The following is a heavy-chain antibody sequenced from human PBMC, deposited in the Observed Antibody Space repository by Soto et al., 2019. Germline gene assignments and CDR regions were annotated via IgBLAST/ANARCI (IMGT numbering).Heavy chain of an antibody. D-gene: IGHD2-21*02. CDR3: ARESDKQVYVDV. V-gene: IGHV4-4*02. J-gene: IGHJ6*03. CDR2: IHHTGST. Sequence: QVQLQESGPGLVKPSGTLSLICNVSGGSIKTNNWWSWVRQAPGKGLEWIGDIHHTGSTNDNPSLRSRVAMSVDKSKNPFPLKVTSVTAADTAVYYCARESDKQVYVDVWGKGTTVTVSS. CDR1: GGSIKTNNW.